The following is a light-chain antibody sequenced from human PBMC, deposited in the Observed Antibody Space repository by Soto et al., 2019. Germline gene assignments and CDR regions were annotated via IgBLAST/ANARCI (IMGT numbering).Light chain of an antibody. J-gene: IGLJ2*01. V-gene: IGLV1-40*01. CDR3: QSYDSSLSENVI. CDR2: GNN. CDR1: NSNIGAGYD. Sequence: QSVLTQPPSVSGAPGQRFTISCTGSNSNIGAGYDVHWYQQFPGTAPKLLIYGNNNRPSGVPDRFSGSKSGTSASLAIAGLQAEDEADYSCQSYDSSLSENVIFGGGTKLTVL.